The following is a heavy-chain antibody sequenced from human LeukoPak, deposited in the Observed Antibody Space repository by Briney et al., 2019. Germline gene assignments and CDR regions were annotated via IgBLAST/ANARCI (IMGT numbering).Heavy chain of an antibody. D-gene: IGHD3-10*01. CDR2: ISYDGSNK. CDR3: AKAGPWYYYYMDV. CDR1: GFTFSSYA. J-gene: IGHJ6*03. V-gene: IGHV3-30-3*01. Sequence: PGGSLRLSCAASGFTFSSYAMHWVRQAPGKGLEWVAVISYDGSNKYYADSVKGRFTISRDNSKNTLYLQMNSLRAEDTAVYYCAKAGPWYYYYMDVWGKGTTVTVSS.